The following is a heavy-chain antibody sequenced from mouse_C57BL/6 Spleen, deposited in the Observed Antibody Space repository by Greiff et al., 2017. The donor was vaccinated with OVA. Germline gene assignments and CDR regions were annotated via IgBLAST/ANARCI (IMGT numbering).Heavy chain of an antibody. D-gene: IGHD4-1*01. Sequence: EVHLVESGPGLVKPSQSLSLTCSVTGYSITSGYYWNWIRQFPGNKLEWMGYIRYDGSNNYNPYLKNRISITRDTSKNQLFLKLKSVTTEDTATYYCARDRGTGTFYYFDYWGQGTTLTVSS. CDR2: IRYDGSN. V-gene: IGHV3-6*01. CDR3: ARDRGTGTFYYFDY. J-gene: IGHJ2*01. CDR1: GYSITSGYY.